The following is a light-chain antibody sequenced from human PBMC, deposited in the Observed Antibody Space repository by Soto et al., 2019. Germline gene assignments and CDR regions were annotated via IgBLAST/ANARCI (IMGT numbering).Light chain of an antibody. CDR3: SSYTSSSLV. Sequence: QSALTQPASVSGSPGQSITISCTGTSSDVGGYNYVSWYQQHPGKAPKLMIYDVSNRPSGVSNRFTGSKSGNTVSLTISGLQAEDEADYYCSSYTSSSLVFGGGTKVTVL. CDR2: DVS. CDR1: SSDVGGYNY. J-gene: IGLJ2*01. V-gene: IGLV2-14*01.